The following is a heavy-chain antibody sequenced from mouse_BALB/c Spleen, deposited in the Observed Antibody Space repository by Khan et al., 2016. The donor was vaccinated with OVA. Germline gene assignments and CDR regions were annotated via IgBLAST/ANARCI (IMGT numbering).Heavy chain of an antibody. CDR2: VNSNNGDT. D-gene: IGHD2-12*01. CDR1: GYSFTVYY. J-gene: IGHJ3*01. CDR3: ARGYEFFPY. Sequence: VQLKQSGPDLVKPGASVKISCKASGYSFTVYYMTWVKQSHGKSPEWIGRVNSNNGDTNYNQNFKGKAILTVDKSSNTAYMELRSLTSEDSAVFYCARGYEFFPYWGQGTLVTVSA. V-gene: IGHV1-26*01.